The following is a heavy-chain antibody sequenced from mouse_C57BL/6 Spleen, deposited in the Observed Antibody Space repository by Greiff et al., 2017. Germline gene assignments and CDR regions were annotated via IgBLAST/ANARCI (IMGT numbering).Heavy chain of an antibody. J-gene: IGHJ2*01. CDR3: ARGSSYEKRFDY. V-gene: IGHV1-82*01. CDR1: GYAFSSSW. D-gene: IGHD1-1*01. Sequence: QVQLQQSGPELVKPGASVKISCKASGYAFSSSWMNWVKQRPGKGLEWIGRIYPGDGDTNYNGKFKGKATLTADKSSSTAYMQLSSLTSEDSAVYFCARGSSYEKRFDYWGQGTTLTVSS. CDR2: IYPGDGDT.